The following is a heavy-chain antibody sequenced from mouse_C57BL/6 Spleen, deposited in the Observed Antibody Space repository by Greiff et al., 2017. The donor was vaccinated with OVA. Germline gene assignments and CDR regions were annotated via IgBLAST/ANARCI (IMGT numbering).Heavy chain of an antibody. Sequence: EVKVVESGEGLVKPGGSLKLSCAASGFTFSSYAMSWVRQTPEKRLEWVAYISSGGDYIYYADTVKGRFTISRDNARNTRYLQMSSLKSEDTAMYYCTRSDGYDGYFDYGGQGTTLTVSS. CDR2: ISSGGDYI. CDR3: TRSDGYDGYFDY. D-gene: IGHD2-2*01. V-gene: IGHV5-9-1*02. J-gene: IGHJ2*01. CDR1: GFTFSSYA.